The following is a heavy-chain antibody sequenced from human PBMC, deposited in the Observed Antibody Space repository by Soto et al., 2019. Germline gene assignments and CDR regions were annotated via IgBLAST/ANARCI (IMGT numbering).Heavy chain of an antibody. D-gene: IGHD6-13*01. CDR2: ISYDGSNK. J-gene: IGHJ4*02. V-gene: IGHV3-30*18. CDR3: AKDQVYSTDYFDY. CDR1: GFTFSSYG. Sequence: GGSLRLSCAASGFTFSSYGMHWVRQAPGKGLEWVAVISYDGSNKYYADSVKGRFTISRDNSKNTLYLQMNSLRAEDTAVYYCAKDQVYSTDYFDYWGQGTLVTVSS.